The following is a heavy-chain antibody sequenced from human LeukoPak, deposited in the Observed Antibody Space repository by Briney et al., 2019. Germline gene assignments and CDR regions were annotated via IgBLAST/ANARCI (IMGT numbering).Heavy chain of an antibody. D-gene: IGHD3-10*01. CDR1: GYTLTVSS. V-gene: IGHV1-24*01. CDR2: FDPEDGET. Sequence: ASVKVSCKVSGYTLTVSSMHWVRQAPGKGLEWMGGFDPEDGETIYAQKFQGRVTMTEDTSTDTAYMELSSLRSEDTAVYYCATEFTGSMVRGVNRNLGFDYWGQGTLVTVSS. J-gene: IGHJ4*02. CDR3: ATEFTGSMVRGVNRNLGFDY.